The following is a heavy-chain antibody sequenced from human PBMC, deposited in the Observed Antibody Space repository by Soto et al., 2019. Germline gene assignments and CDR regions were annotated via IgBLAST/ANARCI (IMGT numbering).Heavy chain of an antibody. CDR3: AKVTTFMVRGVIAFDY. D-gene: IGHD3-10*01. J-gene: IGHJ4*02. CDR2: ISGSGGST. CDR1: GFTFSGYA. V-gene: IGHV3-23*01. Sequence: GGSLRLSCAASGFTFSGYAMSWVRQAPGKGLEWVSAISGSGGSTYYADSVKGRFTISRDNSKNTLYLQMNSLRAEDTAVYYCAKVTTFMVRGVIAFDYWGQGTLVTVSS.